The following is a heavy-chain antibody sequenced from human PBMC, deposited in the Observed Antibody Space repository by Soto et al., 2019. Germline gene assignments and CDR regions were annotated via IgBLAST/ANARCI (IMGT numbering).Heavy chain of an antibody. CDR3: ARQSEAVTAPYGARTHLDY. J-gene: IGHJ4*02. D-gene: IGHD2-21*02. CDR2: INPIDGGT. Sequence: QVQLVQSGAEVKKPGASLKVSCKASGYTLTSNFINWVRQAPGQGLERMGIINPIDGGTNYAQKFQGRVTMTRYTSTSTVYVELTSLTSEDTVVYYCARQSEAVTAPYGARTHLDYWGQGTLVTVSS. CDR1: GYTLTSNF. V-gene: IGHV1-46*01.